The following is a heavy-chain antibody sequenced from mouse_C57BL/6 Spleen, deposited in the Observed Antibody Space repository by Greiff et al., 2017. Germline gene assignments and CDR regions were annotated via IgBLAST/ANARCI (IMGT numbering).Heavy chain of an antibody. CDR1: GYTFTSYW. CDR2: INPSSGYT. CDR3: VYSNYVDFDY. D-gene: IGHD2-5*01. Sequence: QVQLKQSGAELAKPGASVKLSCKASGYTFTSYWMHWVKQRPGQGLEWIGYINPSSGYTKYNQKFKDKATLTADKSSSTAYMQLSSLTYEDSAVYYCVYSNYVDFDYWGQGTTLTVSS. V-gene: IGHV1-7*01. J-gene: IGHJ2*01.